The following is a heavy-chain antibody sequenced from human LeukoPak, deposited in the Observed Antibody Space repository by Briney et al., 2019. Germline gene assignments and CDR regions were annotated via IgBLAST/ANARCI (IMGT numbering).Heavy chain of an antibody. Sequence: GESLKISRKGSGYSFTSYWIGWVRQMPGKGLEWMGIIYPGDSDTRYSPSFQGQVTISADKSISTAYLQWSSLKASDTAMYYCARPLHCSSTSCHPADIWGQGTMVTVSS. D-gene: IGHD2-2*01. CDR3: ARPLHCSSTSCHPADI. J-gene: IGHJ3*02. CDR2: IYPGDSDT. CDR1: GYSFTSYW. V-gene: IGHV5-51*01.